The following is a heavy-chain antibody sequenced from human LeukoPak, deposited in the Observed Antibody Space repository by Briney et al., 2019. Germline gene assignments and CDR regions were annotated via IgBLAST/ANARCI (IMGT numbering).Heavy chain of an antibody. CDR2: IYYSGST. Sequence: SETLSLTCTVSGGSFSSYFWSWIRQPPGKGLEWIGYIYYSGSTNYNPSHKSRVTISVDTSKNQFSLKLSSVTAADTAVYYCARERVAVAGTKGTDWYFDLWGRGTLVTVSS. D-gene: IGHD6-19*01. CDR3: ARERVAVAGTKGTDWYFDL. CDR1: GGSFSSYF. V-gene: IGHV4-59*01. J-gene: IGHJ2*01.